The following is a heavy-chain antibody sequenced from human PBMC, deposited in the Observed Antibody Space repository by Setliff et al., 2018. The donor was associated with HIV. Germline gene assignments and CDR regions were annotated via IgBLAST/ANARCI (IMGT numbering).Heavy chain of an antibody. CDR3: ARLGSGWLGYFLNYYYGMDV. CDR2: ISAYNGNT. V-gene: IGHV1-18*01. D-gene: IGHD6-19*01. J-gene: IGHJ6*02. Sequence: ASVKVSCKASGYTFTSYGISWVRQAPGQGLEWMGWISAYNGNTNYAQKLQGRVTMTTDTSTSTAYMELKSLTSDDTAAYFCARLGSGWLGYFLNYYYGMDVWGQGTTVTVSS. CDR1: GYTFTSYG.